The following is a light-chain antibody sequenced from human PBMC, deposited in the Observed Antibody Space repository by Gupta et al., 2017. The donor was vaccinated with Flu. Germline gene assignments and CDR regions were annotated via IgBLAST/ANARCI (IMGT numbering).Light chain of an antibody. V-gene: IGKV3-20*01. Sequence: LSLSPGERATLSCRASQSFISTSLAWYQQRPGQAPRLLIFAVSTRATGVPDRFSGGGSGTDFTLTISRLEPEDFAVYYCQQDGSSPLTFGGGTKVEIK. CDR2: AVS. CDR1: QSFISTS. J-gene: IGKJ4*01. CDR3: QQDGSSPLT.